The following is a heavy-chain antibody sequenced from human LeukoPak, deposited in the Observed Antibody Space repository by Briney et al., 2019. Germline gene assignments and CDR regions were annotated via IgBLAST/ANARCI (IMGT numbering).Heavy chain of an antibody. Sequence: ASVKVSCKASGYTFTSYYMHWVRQAPGQGLEWMGIINPSGGSASYAQKFQGRVTMTRDMSTSTVYMELSSLRSEDTAVYYCARDSLRNWFDPWGQGTLVTVSS. J-gene: IGHJ5*02. CDR2: INPSGGSA. CDR1: GYTFTSYY. V-gene: IGHV1-46*01. CDR3: ARDSLRNWFDP.